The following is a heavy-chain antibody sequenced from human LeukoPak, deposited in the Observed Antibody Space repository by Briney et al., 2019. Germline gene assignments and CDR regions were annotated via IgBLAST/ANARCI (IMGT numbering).Heavy chain of an antibody. V-gene: IGHV4-34*01. J-gene: IGHJ4*02. CDR3: ARESPVLDY. Sequence: SETLSLTCAVYGGSFSGYYWSWIRQPPGKGLEWIGEINHSGSTNYNPSLKSRVTISVDTSKNQFSLKLSSVTAADTAVYYCARESPVLDYWGQGTLVTVSS. CDR2: INHSGST. D-gene: IGHD2-15*01. CDR1: GGSFSGYY.